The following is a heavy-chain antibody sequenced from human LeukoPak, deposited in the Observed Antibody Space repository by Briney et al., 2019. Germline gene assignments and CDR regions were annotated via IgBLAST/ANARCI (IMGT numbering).Heavy chain of an antibody. CDR2: IIPIFGTA. CDR3: ASKLGSGWHYYYYYMDV. J-gene: IGHJ6*03. Sequence: GASVKVSCKASGYTFTGYYMHWVRQAPGQGLEWMGVIIPIFGTANYAQKFQGRVTITADKSTSTAYMELSSLRSEDTAVYYCASKLGSGWHYYYYYMDVWGKGTTVTVSS. V-gene: IGHV1-69*06. CDR1: GYTFTGYY. D-gene: IGHD6-19*01.